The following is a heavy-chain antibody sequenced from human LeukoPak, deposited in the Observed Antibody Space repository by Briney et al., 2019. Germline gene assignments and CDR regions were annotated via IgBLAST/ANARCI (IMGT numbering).Heavy chain of an antibody. CDR3: ARSDHFDY. V-gene: IGHV3-48*01. CDR1: GLTFSSYS. J-gene: IGHJ4*02. Sequence: GGSLRLSCAASGLTFSSYSMNWVRQAPGKGLEWVSYISSSSSTIYYADSVKGRFTISRDNAKNSLYLQMNSLRAEDTAVYYCARSDHFDYWGQGTLVTVSS. CDR2: ISSSSSTI.